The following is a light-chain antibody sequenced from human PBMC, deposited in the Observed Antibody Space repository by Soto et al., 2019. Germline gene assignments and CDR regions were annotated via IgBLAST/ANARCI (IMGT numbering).Light chain of an antibody. CDR3: SSYTSSSTVV. V-gene: IGLV2-18*02. CDR1: STDVGGYNR. Sequence: QSVLTQPPSVSGSPGQSVTISCTGTSTDVGGYNRVSWYQQPPGTAPKLMIYEVINRPSGVPDRFSGSKSGNTASLTISGLQAEDEADYYCSSYTSSSTVVFGGGTQLTVL. J-gene: IGLJ2*01. CDR2: EVI.